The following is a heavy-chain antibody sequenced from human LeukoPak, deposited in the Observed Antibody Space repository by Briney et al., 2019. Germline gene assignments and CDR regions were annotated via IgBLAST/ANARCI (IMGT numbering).Heavy chain of an antibody. CDR2: ISYDGSIK. J-gene: IGHJ4*02. CDR1: GFTFSTNA. Sequence: GGSLRLSCAASGFTFSTNAMHWVRQAPGKGLEWVSVISYDGSIKYYADSVKGRFTISRDNSKSTLYLQMNSLRVEDTAVYYCAKAGLVRGGALDSWGQGTLVTVSS. CDR3: AKAGLVRGGALDS. D-gene: IGHD4/OR15-4a*01. V-gene: IGHV3-30*04.